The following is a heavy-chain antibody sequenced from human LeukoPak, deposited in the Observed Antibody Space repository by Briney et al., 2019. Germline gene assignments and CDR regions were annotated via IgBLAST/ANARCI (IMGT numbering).Heavy chain of an antibody. D-gene: IGHD3-3*01. CDR2: IYYSGST. J-gene: IGHJ6*03. CDR1: GGSISSGDYY. Sequence: SETLYLTCTVSGGSISSGDYYWSWIRQPPGKGLEWIGYIYYSGSTYYNPSLKSRVTISVDTSKNQFSLKLSSVTAADTAVYYCARALSGDFWSGYYRDYYYYYMDVWGKGTTVTVSS. CDR3: ARALSGDFWSGYYRDYYYYYMDV. V-gene: IGHV4-30-4*08.